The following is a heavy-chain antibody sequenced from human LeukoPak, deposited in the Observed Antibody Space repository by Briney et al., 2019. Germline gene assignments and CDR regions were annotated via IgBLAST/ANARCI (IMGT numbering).Heavy chain of an antibody. J-gene: IGHJ6*02. Sequence: SETLSLTCTVSGGSTRSYFWSWIRQSPGKGLEWIGYIYDSGSINYTPSLKSRVTISVDTSKNQFTLKLSSVTAADTAVYYCARDVGSSSWSYYGMDVWGQGTTVTVSS. CDR1: GGSTRSYF. D-gene: IGHD6-13*01. CDR2: IYDSGSI. V-gene: IGHV4-59*01. CDR3: ARDVGSSSWSYYGMDV.